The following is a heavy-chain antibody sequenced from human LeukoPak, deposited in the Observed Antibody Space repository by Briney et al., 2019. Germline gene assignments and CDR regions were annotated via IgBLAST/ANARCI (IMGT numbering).Heavy chain of an antibody. J-gene: IGHJ3*02. CDR1: GGSISSSDYY. CDR2: IYYSGST. Sequence: SDTLSLTCTVSGGSISSSDYYWGWIRQPPGKGLEWIGYIYYSGSTNYNPSLKSRVTISVDTSKNQFSLKLSSVTAADTAVYDCARQDVATSHDAFDIWGQGTMVTVSS. D-gene: IGHD5-12*01. CDR3: ARQDVATSHDAFDI. V-gene: IGHV4-61*05.